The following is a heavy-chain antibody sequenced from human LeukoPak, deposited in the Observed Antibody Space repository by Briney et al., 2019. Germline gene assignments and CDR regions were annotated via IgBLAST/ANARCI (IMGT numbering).Heavy chain of an antibody. CDR1: GFTFSSYG. J-gene: IGHJ4*02. V-gene: IGHV3-33*06. CDR2: IWYDGSNK. D-gene: IGHD4-17*01. CDR3: AKAGVRSYGDCDLYFDY. Sequence: AGRSLRLSCAASGFTFSSYGMHWVRQAPGKGLEWVAVIWYDGSNKYYADSVKGRFTISRDNSKNTLYLQMNSLRAEDTAVYYCAKAGVRSYGDCDLYFDYWGQGTLVTVSS.